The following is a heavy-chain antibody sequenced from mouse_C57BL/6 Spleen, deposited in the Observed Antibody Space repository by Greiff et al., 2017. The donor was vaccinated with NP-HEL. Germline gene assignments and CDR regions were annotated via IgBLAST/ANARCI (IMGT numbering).Heavy chain of an antibody. CDR2: IYPGDGDT. Sequence: VQLQQSGPELVKPGASVKISCKASGYAFSSSWMNWVKQRPGKGLEWIGRIYPGDGDTNYNGKFKGKATLTADKSSSTAYMQLSSLTSEDSAVYFCARKLGLGAMDYWGQGTSVTVSS. CDR1: GYAFSSSW. CDR3: ARKLGLGAMDY. D-gene: IGHD4-1*01. V-gene: IGHV1-82*01. J-gene: IGHJ4*01.